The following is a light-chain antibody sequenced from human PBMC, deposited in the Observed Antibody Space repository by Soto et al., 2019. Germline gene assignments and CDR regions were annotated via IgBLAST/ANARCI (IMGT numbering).Light chain of an antibody. CDR2: DAS. CDR1: QSVGRNY. Sequence: EIVLTQSPGTLSVSPGERATLSCRASQSVGRNYLAWYQQKPGQAPRLLIYDASSRATGIPDRFSGSGSGTNFTITISRLEPEDFAVYYCQQYASSPLTFGGGTKVETK. J-gene: IGKJ4*01. CDR3: QQYASSPLT. V-gene: IGKV3-20*01.